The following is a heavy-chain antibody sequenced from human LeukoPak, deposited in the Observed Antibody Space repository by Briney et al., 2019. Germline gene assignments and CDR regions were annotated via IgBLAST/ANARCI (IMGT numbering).Heavy chain of an antibody. J-gene: IGHJ4*02. CDR2: ISAYNGNT. Sequence: GASVKVSCKASGYTFASYAMHWVRQAPGQGLEWMGWISAYNGNTNYAQKLQGRVTMTTDTSTSTAYMELRSLRSDDTAVYYCARDYSKFIAVAAGYWGQGTLVTVSS. CDR3: ARDYSKFIAVAAGY. V-gene: IGHV1-18*01. D-gene: IGHD6-19*01. CDR1: GYTFASYA.